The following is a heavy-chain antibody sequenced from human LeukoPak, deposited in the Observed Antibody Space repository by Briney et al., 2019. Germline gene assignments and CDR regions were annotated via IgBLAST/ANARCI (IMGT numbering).Heavy chain of an antibody. CDR2: IYHSGGT. D-gene: IGHD3-16*01. CDR3: ARDHDYDYVWGSYGGKNAFDI. CDR1: GYSISSGYY. Sequence: PSETLSLTCTVSGYSISSGYYWGWIRQPPGKGLEWIGSIYHSGGTYYNPSLKSRVTISVDTSKNQFSLKLSSVTAADTAVYYCARDHDYDYVWGSYGGKNAFDIWGQGTMVTVSS. V-gene: IGHV4-38-2*02. J-gene: IGHJ3*02.